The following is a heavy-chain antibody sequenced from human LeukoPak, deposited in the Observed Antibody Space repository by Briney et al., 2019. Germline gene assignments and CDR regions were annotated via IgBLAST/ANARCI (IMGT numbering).Heavy chain of an antibody. CDR3: ARDGAAMVRYYGMDV. CDR1: GGTFSSYA. Sequence: GASVKVSCKASGGTFSSYAISWVRQAPGQGLEWMGWINTNTGNPTYAQGFTGRFVFSLDASVSTAYLQISSLKAEDTAVYYCARDGAAMVRYYGMDVWGQGTTVTVSS. CDR2: INTNTGNP. D-gene: IGHD3-10*01. V-gene: IGHV7-4-1*02. J-gene: IGHJ6*02.